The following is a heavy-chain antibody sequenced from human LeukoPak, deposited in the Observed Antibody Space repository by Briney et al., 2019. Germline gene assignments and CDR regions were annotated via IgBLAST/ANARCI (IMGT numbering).Heavy chain of an antibody. CDR3: AMETVDTAMVVDY. D-gene: IGHD5-18*01. Sequence: PSETLSLTCTVSGGPISSSSYYWGWIRQPPGKGLEWIGSIYYSGSTYYNPSLKSRVTISVDTSKNQFSLKLSSVTAADTAVYYCAMETVDTAMVVDYWGQGTLVTVSS. J-gene: IGHJ4*02. V-gene: IGHV4-39*01. CDR1: GGPISSSSYY. CDR2: IYYSGST.